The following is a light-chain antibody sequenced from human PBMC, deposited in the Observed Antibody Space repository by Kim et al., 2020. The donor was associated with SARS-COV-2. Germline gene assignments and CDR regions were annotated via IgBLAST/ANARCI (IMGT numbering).Light chain of an antibody. CDR3: TSPDSHDNVL. CDR2: GNT. J-gene: IGLJ2*01. CDR1: SLRSYY. V-gene: IGLV3-19*01. Sequence: SSELTQDPAVSVALGQTVTITCQGDSLRSYYATWYQQKPGQAPIVVIYGNTNRPSGLPDRFSGSSSGNTASLTITGTQAGDEAYYYCTSPDSHDNVLFGG.